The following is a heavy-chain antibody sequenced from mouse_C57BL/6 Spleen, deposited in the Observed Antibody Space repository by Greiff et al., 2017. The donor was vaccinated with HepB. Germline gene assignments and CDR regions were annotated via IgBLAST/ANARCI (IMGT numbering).Heavy chain of an antibody. D-gene: IGHD1-1*01. CDR3: ARDQYYGSSIYWYFDV. V-gene: IGHV1-82*01. CDR1: GYAFSSSW. J-gene: IGHJ1*03. Sequence: QVQLQQPGPELVKPGASVKISCKASGYAFSSSWMNWVKQRPGKGLEWIGRIYPGDGDTNYNGKFKGKATLTADKSSSTAYMQLSSLTSEDSAVYFCARDQYYGSSIYWYFDVWGTGTTVTVSS. CDR2: IYPGDGDT.